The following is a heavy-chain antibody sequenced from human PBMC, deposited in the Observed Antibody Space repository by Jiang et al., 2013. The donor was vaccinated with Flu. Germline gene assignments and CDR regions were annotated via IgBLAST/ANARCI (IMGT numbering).Heavy chain of an antibody. CDR2: IIPILGIA. CDR1: GGTFSSYA. D-gene: IGHD6-13*01. Sequence: EVKKPGSSVKVSCKASGGTFSSYAISWVRQAPGQGLEWMGGIIPILGIANYAQKFQGRVTITADKSTSTAYMELSSLRSEDTAVYYCASTAAAGYYYFDYWGQGTLVTVSS. V-gene: IGHV1-69*04. CDR3: ASTAAAGYYYFDY. J-gene: IGHJ4*02.